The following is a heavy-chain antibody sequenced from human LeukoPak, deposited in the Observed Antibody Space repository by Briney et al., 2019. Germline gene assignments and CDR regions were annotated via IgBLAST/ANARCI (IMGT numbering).Heavy chain of an antibody. D-gene: IGHD1-14*01. CDR3: VRDSFTGTWHEEGRDY. Sequence: GGSLRLSCAASGFAFSSYWMTWVRQAPGKGLEWVANIRQDGGDIYYVDSVKGRFTISRDNAKNSLYLQMDSLRPEDTAVYYCVRDSFTGTWHEEGRDYWGQGTLVTVSS. V-gene: IGHV3-7*01. CDR2: IRQDGGDI. CDR1: GFAFSSYW. J-gene: IGHJ4*02.